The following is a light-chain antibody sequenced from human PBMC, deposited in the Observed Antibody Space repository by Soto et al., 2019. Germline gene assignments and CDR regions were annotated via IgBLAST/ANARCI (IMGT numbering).Light chain of an antibody. CDR1: SSDVGGYNY. V-gene: IGLV2-14*01. Sequence: QSVLTQPASVSGSPGQSITISCTGTSSDVGGYNYVSWYQQHPGKAPKLMIYDVSNRPSGVSNRFSGSKSGNTASLTISGLQAEDEADYYCSSYTCSSTLHVFGTGTKLTVL. CDR3: SSYTCSSTLHV. J-gene: IGLJ1*01. CDR2: DVS.